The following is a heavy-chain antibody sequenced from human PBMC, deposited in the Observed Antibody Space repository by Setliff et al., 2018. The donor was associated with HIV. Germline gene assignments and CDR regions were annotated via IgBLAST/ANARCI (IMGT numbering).Heavy chain of an antibody. J-gene: IGHJ3*01. V-gene: IGHV4-59*11. CDR1: DGSISSQY. CDR2: IYYSGNT. CDR3: ARAPSTMIVVVNHLPLAAFAL. D-gene: IGHD3-22*01. Sequence: PSETLSLTCTVSDGSISSQYWSWIRQPPGKGLEWVGSIYYSGNTNYNPSLKSRVTISVDTSKNKLSLKMASVTAADTAVYYCARAPSTMIVVVNHLPLAAFALWGQGTMVTVSS.